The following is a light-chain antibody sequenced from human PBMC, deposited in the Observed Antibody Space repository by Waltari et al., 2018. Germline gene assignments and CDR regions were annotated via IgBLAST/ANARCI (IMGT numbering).Light chain of an antibody. CDR1: SSDLGAYNY. CDR2: EVS. J-gene: IGLJ1*01. CDR3: SSYAGSNNFDV. Sequence: QSALTQPPSASGSPGQSVTISCTGTSSDLGAYNYVSWYQQHPGKAPKLMIYEVSKRPSGVPDRFSGSKSGNTDSLTGSGLQAEDEADYYCSSYAGSNNFDVFGTGTKVTVL. V-gene: IGLV2-8*01.